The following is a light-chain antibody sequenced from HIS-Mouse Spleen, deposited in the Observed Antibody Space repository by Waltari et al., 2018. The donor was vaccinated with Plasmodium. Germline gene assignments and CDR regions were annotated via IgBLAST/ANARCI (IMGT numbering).Light chain of an antibody. CDR2: EDS. V-gene: IGLV3-10*01. CDR3: YSTDSSGNHRV. Sequence: SYELTQPPSVSVSPGPTARVTCSGDAFPNKYAYWYQQKSGQAPVLVNYEDSKRPSGIPERFSGSSSGTMATLTISGAQVEDEADYYCYSTDSSGNHRVFGGGTKLTVL. J-gene: IGLJ3*02. CDR1: AFPNKY.